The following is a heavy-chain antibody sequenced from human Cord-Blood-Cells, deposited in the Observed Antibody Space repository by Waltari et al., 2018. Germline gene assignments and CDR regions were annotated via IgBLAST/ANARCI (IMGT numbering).Heavy chain of an antibody. D-gene: IGHD3-10*01. J-gene: IGHJ4*02. CDR2: IKQDGKEK. Sequence: EVQLVESGGGLVQPGGSLRLSCAASGFTFSSYWMSWVRQAPGKGLEWVANIKQDGKEKFFVDTLKGRFTISRDNAKKSLYLQMNSLRAEDTAVYYCARVGPLWFGELLYYFDYWGQGTLVTVSS. V-gene: IGHV3-7*01. CDR1: GFTFSSYW. CDR3: ARVGPLWFGELLYYFDY.